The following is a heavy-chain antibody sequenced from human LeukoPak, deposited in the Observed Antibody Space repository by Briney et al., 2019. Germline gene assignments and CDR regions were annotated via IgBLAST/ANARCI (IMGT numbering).Heavy chain of an antibody. CDR2: IQASGNT. CDR3: AKGGVVVVAPNGFHI. Sequence: SQTLSLTCTVSGGSISSDSYYWSWIRQPAGKGLEWIGRIQASGNTNYNPSLKSRVTISVDTSKNQFSLRLSSVTAADTAVYYCAKGGVVVVAPNGFHIWGQETMVTVSS. J-gene: IGHJ3*02. V-gene: IGHV4-61*02. D-gene: IGHD2-15*01. CDR1: GGSISSDSYY.